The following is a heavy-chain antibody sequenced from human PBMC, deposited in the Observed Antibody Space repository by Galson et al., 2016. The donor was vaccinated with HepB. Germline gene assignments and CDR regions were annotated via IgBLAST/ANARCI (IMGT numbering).Heavy chain of an antibody. CDR2: ISGSADST. J-gene: IGHJ5*02. Sequence: SLRLSCAASGFTFSSYAMSWVRQAPGKGLEWVVSISGSADSTTYADSVKGRFTNSRDNSKNTLYLQMKSRTAEDTAIYYCAKKWVVEGVTDFFYPWGQGTLVTVSS. V-gene: IGHV3-23*01. D-gene: IGHD2-15*01. CDR1: GFTFSSYA. CDR3: AKKWVVEGVTDFFYP.